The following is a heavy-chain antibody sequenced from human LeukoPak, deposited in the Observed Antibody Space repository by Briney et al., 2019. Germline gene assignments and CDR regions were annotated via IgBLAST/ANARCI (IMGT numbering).Heavy chain of an antibody. CDR2: ILTSGTT. D-gene: IGHD1-26*01. CDR3: ARLRVSGSYLYYFDY. J-gene: IGHJ4*02. Sequence: SETLSLTCTVSNGSISSYHWSWVRQPPGKGLEWIGYILTSGTTNYNPSLKSRLTISVDTSKNQFTLKLSSVTAADTAVSYCARLRVSGSYLYYFDYWGQGTLVTVSS. V-gene: IGHV4-4*09. CDR1: NGSISSYH.